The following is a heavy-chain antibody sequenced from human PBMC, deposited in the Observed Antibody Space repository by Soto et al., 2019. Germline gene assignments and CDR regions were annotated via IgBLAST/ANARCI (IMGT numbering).Heavy chain of an antibody. Sequence: QVQLVESGGGVVQPGRSLRLSCAASGFTFSNYGMHWVRQAPGKGLEWVAVIWYDGSNKYYADSVKGRITISRDNSKNTLYLQMNSLRAEDTAVYYCARAWGDTAMVGTWGQGTLVTVSS. CDR3: ARAWGDTAMVGT. CDR1: GFTFSNYG. V-gene: IGHV3-33*01. D-gene: IGHD5-18*01. J-gene: IGHJ5*02. CDR2: IWYDGSNK.